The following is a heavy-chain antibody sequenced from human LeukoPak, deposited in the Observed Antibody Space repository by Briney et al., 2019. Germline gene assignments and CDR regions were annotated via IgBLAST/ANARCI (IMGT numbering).Heavy chain of an antibody. CDR3: ARGYYDFWSGSLEVNWFDP. D-gene: IGHD3-3*01. CDR1: GYTFTGYY. V-gene: IGHV1-2*02. Sequence: ASVTVSCKASGYTFTGYYMHWVRQAPGQGLEWMGWINPNSGGTNYAQKFQGRVTMTRDTSISTAYMELSRLRSDDTAVYYCARGYYDFWSGSLEVNWFDPWGQGTLVTVSS. CDR2: INPNSGGT. J-gene: IGHJ5*02.